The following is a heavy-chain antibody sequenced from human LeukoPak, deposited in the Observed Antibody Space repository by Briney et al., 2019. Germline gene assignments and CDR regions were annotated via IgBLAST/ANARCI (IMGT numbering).Heavy chain of an antibody. J-gene: IGHJ4*02. CDR2: INPNSGGT. Sequence: ASVKVSCKASGYTFTGYYMHWVRQAPGQGLEWMGWINPNSGGTNYAQKFQGRVTMTRDTSISTAYMELSRLRSDDTAVYYCARDPDYYDSSGGYWGQGTLVTVSS. V-gene: IGHV1-2*02. CDR3: ARDPDYYDSSGGY. D-gene: IGHD3-22*01. CDR1: GYTFTGYY.